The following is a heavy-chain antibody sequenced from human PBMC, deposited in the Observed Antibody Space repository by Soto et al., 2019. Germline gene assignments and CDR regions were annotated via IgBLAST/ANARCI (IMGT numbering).Heavy chain of an antibody. Sequence: GSLRLSCAASGFTFSSYEMNWVRQAPGKGLEWVSYISSSGSTIYYADSVKGRFTISRDNAKNSLYLQMNSLRAEDTAVYYCARRSGWLSGFDYWGQGTLVTVSS. D-gene: IGHD6-19*01. CDR3: ARRSGWLSGFDY. V-gene: IGHV3-48*03. CDR2: ISSSGSTI. J-gene: IGHJ4*02. CDR1: GFTFSSYE.